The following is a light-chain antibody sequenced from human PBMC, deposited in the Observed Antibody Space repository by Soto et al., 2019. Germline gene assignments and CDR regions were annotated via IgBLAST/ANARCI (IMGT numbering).Light chain of an antibody. J-gene: IGKJ5*01. V-gene: IGKV3-15*01. CDR1: QSISSK. CDR3: QQYGSSIT. CDR2: DVS. Sequence: EIVMTQSPATLSVSPGERVTLSCRASQSISSKLAWYQQKPGQAPRLLIYDVSTRATGIPATFSGSGSGTEFTLTISSLQSEDSAVYYCQQYGSSITFGQGTRLEIK.